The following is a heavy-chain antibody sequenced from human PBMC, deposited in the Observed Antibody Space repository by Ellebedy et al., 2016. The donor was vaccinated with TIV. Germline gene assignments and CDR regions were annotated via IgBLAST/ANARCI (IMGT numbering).Heavy chain of an antibody. CDR1: GFSLTNIIMG. D-gene: IGHD2-21*02. CDR3: ARAVKYCGGDCTNKFDY. Sequence: SGPTLVKPKETLTLTCTVSGFSLTNIIMGVSWIRQAPGKALEWLAHSSSYDEKFYSTSLKTRLVISRDTSKSPVVLTMTNMDPVDTGTYYCARAVKYCGGDCTNKFDYWGQGTPVTVSS. V-gene: IGHV2-26*01. CDR2: SSSYDEK. J-gene: IGHJ4*02.